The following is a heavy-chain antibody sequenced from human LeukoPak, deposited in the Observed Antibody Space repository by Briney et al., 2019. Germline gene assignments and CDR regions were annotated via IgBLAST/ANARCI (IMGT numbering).Heavy chain of an antibody. V-gene: IGHV4-59*12. CDR3: ARLASSGWSHCDY. J-gene: IGHJ4*02. CDR1: GGSISGYY. D-gene: IGHD6-19*01. Sequence: SETLSLTCTVSGGSISGYYWSWIRQPPGKGPEWIGYIYYSGSTNYNPSLKSRVTISVDTSKNQFSLKMPSLTAADTAVYYCARLASSGWSHCDYWGQGTLVTVSS. CDR2: IYYSGST.